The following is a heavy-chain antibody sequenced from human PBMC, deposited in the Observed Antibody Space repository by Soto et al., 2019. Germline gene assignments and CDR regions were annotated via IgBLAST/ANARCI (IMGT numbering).Heavy chain of an antibody. CDR2: IYWNDDK. V-gene: IGHV2-5*01. D-gene: IGHD4-17*01. CDR3: AHFKPSYDYGDYGPPYFDY. Sequence: SGPTLVNPTQTLTLTCTFSGFSLSTSGVGVGWIRQPPGKALEWLALIYWNDDKRYSPSLKSRLTITKDTSKNQVVLTMTNMDPVDTATYYCAHFKPSYDYGDYGPPYFDYWGQGTLVTVSS. CDR1: GFSLSTSGVG. J-gene: IGHJ4*02.